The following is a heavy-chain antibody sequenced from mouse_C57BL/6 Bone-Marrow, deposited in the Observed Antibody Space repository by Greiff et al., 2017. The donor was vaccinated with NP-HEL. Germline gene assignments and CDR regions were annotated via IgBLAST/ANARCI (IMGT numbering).Heavy chain of an antibody. CDR2: IFPGGGYT. Sequence: QVQLQQSGAELVRPGTSVTMSCKASGYTFTNYWIGWAKQRPGHGLEWIGDIFPGGGYTNYNEKFKGKATLTADKSSSTAYMQFSSLTSEDSAIYYCAIYYSAYYFDYWGQGTTLTVSS. J-gene: IGHJ2*01. CDR1: GYTFTNYW. V-gene: IGHV1-63*01. D-gene: IGHD2-12*01. CDR3: AIYYSAYYFDY.